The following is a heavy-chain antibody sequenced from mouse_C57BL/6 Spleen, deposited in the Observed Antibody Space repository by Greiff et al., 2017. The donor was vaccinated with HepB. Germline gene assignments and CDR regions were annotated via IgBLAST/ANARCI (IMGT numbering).Heavy chain of an antibody. D-gene: IGHD4-1*01. CDR2: ISDGGSYT. CDR3: ARAELGYFDY. CDR1: GFTFSSYA. V-gene: IGHV5-4*03. J-gene: IGHJ2*01. Sequence: DVKLVESGGGLVKPGGSLKLSCAASGFTFSSYAMSWVRQTPEKRLEWVATISDGGSYTYYPDNVKGRFTISRDNAKNNLYLQMSHLKSEDTAMYYCARAELGYFDYWGQGTTLTVSS.